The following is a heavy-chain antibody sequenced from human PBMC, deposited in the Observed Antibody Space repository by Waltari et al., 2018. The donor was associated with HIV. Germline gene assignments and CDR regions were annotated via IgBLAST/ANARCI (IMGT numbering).Heavy chain of an antibody. D-gene: IGHD5-18*01. J-gene: IGHJ4*02. CDR3: ARDYNYAPDY. CDR1: GFTFKNFA. V-gene: IGHV3-33*01. Sequence: QVQLVESGGGVVQPGGSLSLSCAASGFTFKNFAMNWVRQAPGKGLEWVGNIYYDGSKKFYGDSVRGRFTISRDNSKQILYLQMNSLRVEDTALYYCARDYNYAPDYWGQGTLVVVSS. CDR2: IYYDGSKK.